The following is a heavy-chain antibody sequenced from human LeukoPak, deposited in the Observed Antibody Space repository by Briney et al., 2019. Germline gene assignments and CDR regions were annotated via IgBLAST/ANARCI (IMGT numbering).Heavy chain of an antibody. CDR3: AKGEVVPAAIYGMDV. CDR2: IKGSGDST. D-gene: IGHD2-2*02. V-gene: IGHV3-23*01. Sequence: GGSLRLSCAASGFTFSSFAMNWVRQAPGKGPEWVSLIKGSGDSTYYADSVRGRFTISRDNSKNTLYLQMNSLRGEDTAVYYCAKGEVVPAAIYGMDVWGQGTTVTVS. J-gene: IGHJ6*02. CDR1: GFTFSSFA.